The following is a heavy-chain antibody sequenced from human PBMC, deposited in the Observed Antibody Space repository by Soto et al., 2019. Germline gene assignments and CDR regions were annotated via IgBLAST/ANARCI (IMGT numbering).Heavy chain of an antibody. J-gene: IGHJ6*02. V-gene: IGHV4-39*01. CDR1: GGSINSRSYS. D-gene: IGHD2-2*01. Sequence: PSETLSLTSRVSGGSINSRSYSWGWIRQPPGKGLEWIGTIYYSENTYYNPSLKSRVTISVDTSKNQFSLKLSSVTAADTAVYYCAKLAGYCSGNSCHGDYAMDVWGQGTTVTVSS. CDR2: IYYSENT. CDR3: AKLAGYCSGNSCHGDYAMDV.